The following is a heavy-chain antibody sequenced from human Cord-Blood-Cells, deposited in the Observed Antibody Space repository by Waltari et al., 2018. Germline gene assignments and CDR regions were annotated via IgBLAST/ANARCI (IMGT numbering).Heavy chain of an antibody. CDR2: IIPSFGTA. D-gene: IGHD2-2*01. Sequence: QVQLVQSGAEVKKPGSSVKVSCKASGGTFSSYAISWVRQAPGQGLEWMGGIIPSFGTANYAQKFQGRVTITADESTSTAYMELSSLRSEDTAVYYCARNSGLNCSSTSCYGHFQHWGQGTLVTVSS. V-gene: IGHV1-69*01. CDR3: ARNSGLNCSSTSCYGHFQH. J-gene: IGHJ1*01. CDR1: GGTFSSYA.